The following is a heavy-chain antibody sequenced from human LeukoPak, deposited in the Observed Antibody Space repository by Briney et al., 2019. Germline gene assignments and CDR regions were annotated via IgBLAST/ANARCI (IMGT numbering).Heavy chain of an antibody. CDR1: GGSISSSSYY. D-gene: IGHD1-26*01. V-gene: IGHV4-39*07. Sequence: SETLSLTCTVSGGSISSSSYYWGWIRQPPGKGLEWIGSIYYSGSTYYNPSLKSRVTISVDTSKNQFSLKLGSVTAADTAVYYRARDQSVGAYFDYWGQGTLVTVSS. CDR3: ARDQSVGAYFDY. CDR2: IYYSGST. J-gene: IGHJ4*02.